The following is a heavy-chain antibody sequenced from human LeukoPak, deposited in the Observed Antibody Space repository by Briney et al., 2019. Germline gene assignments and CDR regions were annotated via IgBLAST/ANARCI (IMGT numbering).Heavy chain of an antibody. CDR2: INHSGST. J-gene: IGHJ4*02. CDR3: ARRLHYYGSGSYYSVSPLGY. Sequence: SETLSLTCAVYGGSFSGYYWSWIRQPPGKGLEWIGEINHSGSTNYNPSLKSRVTISVDTSKNQFSLKLSSVTAADTAVYYCARRLHYYGSGSYYSVSPLGYWGQGTLVTVSS. V-gene: IGHV4-34*01. CDR1: GGSFSGYY. D-gene: IGHD3-10*01.